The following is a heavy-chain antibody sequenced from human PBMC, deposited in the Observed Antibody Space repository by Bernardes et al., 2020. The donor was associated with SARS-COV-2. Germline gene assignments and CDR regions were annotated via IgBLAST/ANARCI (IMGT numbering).Heavy chain of an antibody. Sequence: GGSLRLSCAASGFTFSSYWMHWVRQSPGKGLVWVSRINTDGSSTTYADSVKGRFTISRDNAKNTLYLQMNSLRAEDTAVYYCARQCSGGSCYGAFDYWGQGTLVTVSS. J-gene: IGHJ4*02. V-gene: IGHV3-74*01. CDR1: GFTFSSYW. D-gene: IGHD2-15*01. CDR2: INTDGSST. CDR3: ARQCSGGSCYGAFDY.